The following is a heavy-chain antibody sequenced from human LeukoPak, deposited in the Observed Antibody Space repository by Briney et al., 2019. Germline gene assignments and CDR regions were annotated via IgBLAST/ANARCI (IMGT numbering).Heavy chain of an antibody. V-gene: IGHV3-74*01. CDR1: GFIFSDYA. CDR3: ARRWAVAAVDY. J-gene: IGHJ4*02. CDR2: INSDGSST. D-gene: IGHD6-19*01. Sequence: GGSLRLSYAASGFIFSDYAMSWVRQAPGKGPVWVSRINSDGSSTDYADSVKGRFTISRDNAKNTLYLQMNSLRAEDTAVYYCARRWAVAAVDYWGQGTLVTVSS.